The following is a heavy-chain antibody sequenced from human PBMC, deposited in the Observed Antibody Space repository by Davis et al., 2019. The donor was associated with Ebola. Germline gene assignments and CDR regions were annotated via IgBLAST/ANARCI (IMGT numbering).Heavy chain of an antibody. Sequence: GGSLRLSCAASGFSFYTYAMTWVRQAPGKGLEWVSAITGSGASTYYAGSVRGRFTISRDNSKNTLYLQMNDRRAEDTAVYYCAREGRIFGCDYWGQGALVTVSS. CDR1: GFSFYTYA. CDR3: AREGRIFGCDY. J-gene: IGHJ4*02. CDR2: ITGSGAST. D-gene: IGHD3-3*01. V-gene: IGHV3-23*01.